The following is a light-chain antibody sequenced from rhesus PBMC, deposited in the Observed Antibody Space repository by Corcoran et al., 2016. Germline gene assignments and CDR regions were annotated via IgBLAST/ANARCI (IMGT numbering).Light chain of an antibody. V-gene: IGKV3-24*04. CDR3: LQSSKIWT. Sequence: ETVVTQSPATLSLSPGERATLSCRASQSVGSYLAWYQQKPGQAPRRLIYGVSSRATGIPDRFSGSGSGTDFTLTISSLEPEDGGVYYCLQSSKIWTFGQGTKVEIK. J-gene: IGKJ1*01. CDR2: GVS. CDR1: QSVGSY.